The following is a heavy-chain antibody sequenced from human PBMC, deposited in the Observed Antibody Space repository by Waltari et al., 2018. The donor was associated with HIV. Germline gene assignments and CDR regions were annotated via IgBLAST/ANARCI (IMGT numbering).Heavy chain of an antibody. CDR1: GFTFTTYG. D-gene: IGHD3-3*01. CDR3: VRDPLAYYDFWSAYYFGDD. J-gene: IGHJ4*02. Sequence: QVQLVESGGGVVQPGRSLRLSCAASGFTFTTYGLHWVRRAPDKGWEWVAFIAVDESNQYYGDSVKGRFTISRDDSKNTRFLQMNSLSPEDTAMYYCVRDPLAYYDFWSAYYFGDDWGQGTLVTVSS. CDR2: IAVDESNQ. V-gene: IGHV3-30*03.